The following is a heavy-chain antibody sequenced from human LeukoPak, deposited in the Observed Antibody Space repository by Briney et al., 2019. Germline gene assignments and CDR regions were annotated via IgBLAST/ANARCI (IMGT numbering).Heavy chain of an antibody. Sequence: GGSLRLSCAASGFTFSSYAMSWLRQAPGKGLEWVSAISGSGGSTYYADSVKGRFTISRDNSKNTLYLRMNSLRAEDTAVYYCAKDWRLRKIGAFDIWGQGTMVTVSS. V-gene: IGHV3-23*01. CDR1: GFTFSSYA. CDR2: ISGSGGST. CDR3: AKDWRLRKIGAFDI. D-gene: IGHD1-1*01. J-gene: IGHJ3*02.